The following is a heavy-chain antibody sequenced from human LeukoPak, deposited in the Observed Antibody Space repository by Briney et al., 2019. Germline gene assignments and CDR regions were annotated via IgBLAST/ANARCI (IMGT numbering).Heavy chain of an antibody. CDR2: ISSSSSYI. CDR1: GFTFSSYS. J-gene: IGHJ5*02. D-gene: IGHD5-24*01. CDR3: ARDHSMANTAWWFDP. Sequence: GGSLRLSCAASGFTFSSYSMNWVRQAPGKGLEWVSSISSSSSYIYYADSVKGRFTISRDNAKNSLYLQMNSLRAEDTAVYYCARDHSMANTAWWFDPWGQGTLVTVSS. V-gene: IGHV3-21*01.